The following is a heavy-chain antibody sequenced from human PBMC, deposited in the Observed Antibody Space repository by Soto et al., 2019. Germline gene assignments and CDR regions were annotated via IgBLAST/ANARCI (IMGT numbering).Heavy chain of an antibody. CDR2: INHSGST. V-gene: IGHV4-34*01. CDR1: GGSFSGYY. J-gene: IGHJ6*02. Sequence: SETLCLTCAVYGGSFSGYYWSWIRQPPGKGLEWIGEINHSGSTNYNPSLKSRVTISVDTSKNQFSLKLSSVTAADTAVYYCARGYFTIFGVVNIYYYGMDVWGQGTTVTVSS. CDR3: ARGYFTIFGVVNIYYYGMDV. D-gene: IGHD3-3*01.